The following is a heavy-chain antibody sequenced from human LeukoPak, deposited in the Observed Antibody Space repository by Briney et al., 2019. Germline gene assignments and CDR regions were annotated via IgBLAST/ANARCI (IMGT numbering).Heavy chain of an antibody. J-gene: IGHJ4*02. Sequence: GRSLRLSCAASGFTFSTYAMNWVRQAPGKGREWLSAISVSGGSTYYADSVKGRFTISRDNSKNTLYLQMNSLRAEDTAVYYCAKGLGYQLLLIWGQGTLVTVSS. V-gene: IGHV3-23*01. CDR2: ISVSGGST. CDR3: AKGLGYQLLLI. D-gene: IGHD2-2*01. CDR1: GFTFSTYA.